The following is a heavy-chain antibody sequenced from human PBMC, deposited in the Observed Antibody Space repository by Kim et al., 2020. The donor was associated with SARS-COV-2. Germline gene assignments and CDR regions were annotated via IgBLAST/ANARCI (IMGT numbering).Heavy chain of an antibody. V-gene: IGHV4-59*01. D-gene: IGHD6-6*01. J-gene: IGHJ6*02. CDR3: ATSGWLVRYYYYGMDV. Sequence: SLESRVTISVDTSKNQFSLKLSAVTAADTAVYYCATSGWLVRYYYYGMDVWGQGTTVTVSS.